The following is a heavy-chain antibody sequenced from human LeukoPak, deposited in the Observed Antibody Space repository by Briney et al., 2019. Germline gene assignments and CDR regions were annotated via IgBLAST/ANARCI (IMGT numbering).Heavy chain of an antibody. D-gene: IGHD4-23*01. CDR3: AREATYGGNPPGY. V-gene: IGHV3-9*01. J-gene: IGHJ4*02. CDR1: GFTFDNYA. Sequence: PGGSLRLSCAASGFTFDNYAMHWVRQAPGKGLEWVSGISWNSRSIGYTDSVRGRFAMSRDNAKNSLYLQMNSLRAEDTAVYYCAREATYGGNPPGYWGQGTLVTVSS. CDR2: ISWNSRSI.